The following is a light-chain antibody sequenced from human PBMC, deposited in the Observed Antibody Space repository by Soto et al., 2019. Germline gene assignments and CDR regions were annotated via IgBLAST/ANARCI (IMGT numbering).Light chain of an antibody. J-gene: IGKJ1*01. CDR3: QQYNNWPT. Sequence: EIVMTQSPATLSVSPWERATLSCRASQSVSSNLAWYQQKPGQAPRLLIYGAPTRATGIPARFSGSGSGTEFTLTISSLQSEDFAVYYCQQYNNWPTFGQGTKVDIK. V-gene: IGKV3-15*01. CDR2: GAP. CDR1: QSVSSN.